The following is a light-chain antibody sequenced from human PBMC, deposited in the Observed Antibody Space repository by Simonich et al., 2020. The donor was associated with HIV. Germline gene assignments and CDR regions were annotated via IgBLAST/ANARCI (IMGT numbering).Light chain of an antibody. Sequence: DIQLTQSPSFLSASVRDRVTITCRASQGINNYLAWYQQRPGKTPKLLIYAASTLQSGVPSRFSGSGSGTDYTLTISSLQPEDFATYYCQQYYSTLTFGGGTTVEIK. CDR2: AAS. J-gene: IGKJ4*01. V-gene: IGKV1-9*01. CDR3: QQYYSTLT. CDR1: QGINNY.